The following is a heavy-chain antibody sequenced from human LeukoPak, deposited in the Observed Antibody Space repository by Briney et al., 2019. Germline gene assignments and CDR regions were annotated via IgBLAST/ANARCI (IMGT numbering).Heavy chain of an antibody. V-gene: IGHV3-23*01. Sequence: TGASLRLSCAASGFTFSSYAMSWVRQAPGKGLEWVSAISGSDGSTYYADSEKGRFTIYRDNSKNTLYLQMNSLRAEDTAVYYCAKESYNPLDYWGQGTLVTVSS. CDR3: AKESYNPLDY. J-gene: IGHJ4*02. CDR1: GFTFSSYA. D-gene: IGHD1-1*01. CDR2: ISGSDGST.